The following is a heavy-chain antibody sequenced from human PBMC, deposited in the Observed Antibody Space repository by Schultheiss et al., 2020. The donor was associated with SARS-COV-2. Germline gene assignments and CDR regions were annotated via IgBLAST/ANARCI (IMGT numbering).Heavy chain of an antibody. CDR2: IYYSGST. CDR1: GGSITSDGYY. V-gene: IGHV4-31*03. CDR3: AKGSSDY. Sequence: SETLSLTCTVSGGSITSDGYYWSWIRQLPGKGLEWIGYIYYSGSTYYNPSLKSRVTISVDTSKNQFSLKLSSVTAADTAVYYCAKGSSDYWGQGTLVTVSS. J-gene: IGHJ4*02. D-gene: IGHD6-6*01.